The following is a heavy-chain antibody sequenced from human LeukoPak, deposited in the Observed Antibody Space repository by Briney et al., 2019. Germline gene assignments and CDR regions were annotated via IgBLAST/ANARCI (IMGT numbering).Heavy chain of an antibody. V-gene: IGHV4-38-2*02. CDR2: IYHSGST. CDR1: GYSISSGYY. D-gene: IGHD1-26*01. CDR3: ARDEEGEGELLVDY. Sequence: PSETLSLTCTVSGYSISSGYYWGWIRQPPGKGLEWIGSIYHSGSTYCNPSLKSRVTISVDTSKNQFSLKLSSVTAADTAVYYCARDEEGEGELLVDYWGQGTLVTVSS. J-gene: IGHJ4*02.